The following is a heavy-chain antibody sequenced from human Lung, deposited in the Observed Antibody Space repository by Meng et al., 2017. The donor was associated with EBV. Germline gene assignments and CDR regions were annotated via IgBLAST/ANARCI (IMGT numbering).Heavy chain of an antibody. CDR2: IGHSGIT. CDR3: VRSSGWVRTGFDP. CDR1: GGSIIRSGYY. V-gene: IGHV4-39*01. J-gene: IGHJ5*02. Sequence: EAGSGRVKPSGALSLTSSVSGGSIIRSGYYWGWIRHPPGKGLEWIGSIGHSGITYYTPSLKSRVTVSIDTSKSQFSLKLTSVTAADTAVYYCVRSSGWVRTGFDPWGQGTLVTVSS. D-gene: IGHD6-19*01.